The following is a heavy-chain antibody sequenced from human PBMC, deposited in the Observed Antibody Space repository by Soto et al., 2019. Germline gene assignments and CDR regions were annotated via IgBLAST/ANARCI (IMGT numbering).Heavy chain of an antibody. Sequence: QDQLVQSGAEVKKPGASVKVSCKASSYTFTSYGISWVRQAPGKGLEWLGWISNYNGDRNLAQKFQCRVTRSTDTPPTTAHMELRDLAPDDTAVYYCARDWYCAVSSCDEVFDIWGQGTMVTVSS. CDR1: SYTFTSYG. V-gene: IGHV1-18*01. CDR2: ISNYNGDR. J-gene: IGHJ3*02. D-gene: IGHD2-8*02. CDR3: ARDWYCAVSSCDEVFDI.